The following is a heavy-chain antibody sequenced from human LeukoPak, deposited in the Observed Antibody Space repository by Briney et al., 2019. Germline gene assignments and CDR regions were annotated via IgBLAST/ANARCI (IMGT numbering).Heavy chain of an antibody. Sequence: PGGSLRLSCAASGFTFSSYWIHWVRQAPGKGLVWVSHINTDGSNTDYADSVKGRFTISRDNSKNTLYLQMNSLRAEDTAVYYCARGGSSWGNWFDPWGQGTLVTVSS. CDR2: INTDGSNT. CDR1: GFTFSSYW. CDR3: ARGGSSWGNWFDP. V-gene: IGHV3-74*01. D-gene: IGHD6-13*01. J-gene: IGHJ5*02.